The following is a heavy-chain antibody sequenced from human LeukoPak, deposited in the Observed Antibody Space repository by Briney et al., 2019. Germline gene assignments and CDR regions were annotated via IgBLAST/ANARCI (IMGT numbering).Heavy chain of an antibody. CDR1: GVSMGSYY. J-gene: IGHJ4*02. D-gene: IGHD3-10*01. CDR2: IHGSGAT. CDR3: ARIEDSDYHFSGSYYGD. V-gene: IGHV4-4*07. Sequence: PSETLSLTCTVSGVSMGSYYWNWIRQPAGKGLEWIGRIHGSGATIYNPSLKSRVTMSVDTSKNQFSLKLTAVTAADTAVYYCARIEDSDYHFSGSYYGDWGQGTLVTVSS.